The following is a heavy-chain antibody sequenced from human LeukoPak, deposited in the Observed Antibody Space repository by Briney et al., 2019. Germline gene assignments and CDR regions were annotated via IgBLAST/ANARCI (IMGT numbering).Heavy chain of an antibody. V-gene: IGHV1-8*01. CDR2: MNPNSGNT. J-gene: IGHJ1*01. CDR3: ARGVYSSGSQYFQH. Sequence: ASVKVSCKASGYTFTSYDINWVRQATGQGLEWMGWMNPNSGNTGYAQKFQGRVTMTRSTSISTAYMELSSLRSEDTAVYYCARGVYSSGSQYFQHWGQGTLVTVSS. CDR1: GYTFTSYD. D-gene: IGHD6-19*01.